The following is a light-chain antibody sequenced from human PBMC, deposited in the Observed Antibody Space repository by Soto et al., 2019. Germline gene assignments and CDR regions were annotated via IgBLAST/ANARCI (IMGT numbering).Light chain of an antibody. CDR1: QSVSSSY. CDR2: GAS. CDR3: QQYGSSPYT. J-gene: IGKJ2*01. Sequence: EIVLTQSPGTLSLSPGERATLSCRASQSVSSSYLAWYQQKPGQAPRLLIYGASSRATDFPDRFSGSGSGTDFTLTISRLEPEDFAVYYCQQYGSSPYTFGQGTKLEIK. V-gene: IGKV3-20*01.